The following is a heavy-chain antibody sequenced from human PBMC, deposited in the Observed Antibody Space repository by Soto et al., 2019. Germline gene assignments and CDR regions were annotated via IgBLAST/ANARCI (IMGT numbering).Heavy chain of an antibody. CDR3: ARDLGPTTVTTFFDY. Sequence: PSETLSLTCTVSGGSISSYYWSWIRQPPGKGLEWIGYIYYSGSTNYNPSLKSRVTISVDTSKNQFSLKLSSVTAADTAVYYCARDLGPTTVTTFFDYWGQGTLVTVSS. CDR2: IYYSGST. D-gene: IGHD4-17*01. CDR1: GGSISSYY. V-gene: IGHV4-59*01. J-gene: IGHJ4*02.